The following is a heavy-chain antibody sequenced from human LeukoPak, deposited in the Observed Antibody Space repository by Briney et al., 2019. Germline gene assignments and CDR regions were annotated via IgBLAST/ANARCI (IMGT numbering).Heavy chain of an antibody. Sequence: KSSETLSLTCTVSGGSISSYYWSWIRQPAGKGLEWIGRIYTSGSTNYNPSLKSRVTISVDTSKNQFSLKLSSVTAADTAVYYCAREGRGQGDFWSGYYPDYWGQGTLVTVSS. J-gene: IGHJ4*02. CDR3: AREGRGQGDFWSGYYPDY. D-gene: IGHD3-3*01. V-gene: IGHV4-4*07. CDR2: IYTSGST. CDR1: GGSISSYY.